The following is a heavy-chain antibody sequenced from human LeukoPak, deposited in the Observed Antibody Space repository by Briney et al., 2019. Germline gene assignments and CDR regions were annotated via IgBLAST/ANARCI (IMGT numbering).Heavy chain of an antibody. Sequence: NTSETLSLTCAVYGGSFSGYYWSWIRQPPGKGLEWIGEINHSGSTNYNPSLKSRVTISVDTSKNQFALKLSSVTAADTAVYYCASSPGIAAASNADYWGQGTLVTVSS. J-gene: IGHJ4*02. V-gene: IGHV4-34*01. CDR1: GGSFSGYY. D-gene: IGHD6-13*01. CDR3: ASSPGIAAASNADY. CDR2: INHSGST.